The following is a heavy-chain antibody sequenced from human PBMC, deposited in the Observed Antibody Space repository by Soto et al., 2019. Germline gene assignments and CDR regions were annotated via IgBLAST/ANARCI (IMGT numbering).Heavy chain of an antibody. D-gene: IGHD3-3*01. J-gene: IGHJ4*02. CDR3: TRLMWSDELSPGDY. Sequence: EVQLVESGGGLVQPGGSLKLSCAASGFMFSAPGMHWVRQAPGKGLEWVGRIRNKANKYATAYAASVRGRFTISRDDSKGTAYLQMHSLKTEDADVYYCTRLMWSDELSPGDYWGQGTLVTVSS. CDR2: IRNKANKYAT. CDR1: GFMFSAPG. V-gene: IGHV3-73*01.